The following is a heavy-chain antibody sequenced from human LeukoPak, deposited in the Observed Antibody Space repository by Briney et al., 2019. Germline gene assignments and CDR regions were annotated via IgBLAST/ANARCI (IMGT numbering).Heavy chain of an antibody. CDR2: INSGGTTT. V-gene: IGHV3-21*06. D-gene: IGHD3-22*01. Sequence: GGSLRLSCAACGFAFSTYTMNWARQAPGKGLEWVASINSGGTTTHYAFSVKGRFTISRDDAQNVLYLQKNGLRGDDAAVYYCLRGDSRDFWGQGTLVTVSS. CDR3: LRGDSRDF. J-gene: IGHJ4*02. CDR1: GFAFSTYT.